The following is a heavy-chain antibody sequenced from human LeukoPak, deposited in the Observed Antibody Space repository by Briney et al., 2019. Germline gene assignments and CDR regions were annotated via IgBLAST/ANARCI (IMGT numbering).Heavy chain of an antibody. Sequence: GGSLRLSCAASGFTFSSYAMSWVRQAPGKGLEWVSGVSGTGGSTYYADSVKGRFTISRDNSKNSLYLQMNSLRAEDTAVYYCAREWGYFDYWGQGTLVTVSS. J-gene: IGHJ4*02. V-gene: IGHV3-23*01. CDR2: VSGTGGST. CDR3: AREWGYFDY. CDR1: GFTFSSYA. D-gene: IGHD7-27*01.